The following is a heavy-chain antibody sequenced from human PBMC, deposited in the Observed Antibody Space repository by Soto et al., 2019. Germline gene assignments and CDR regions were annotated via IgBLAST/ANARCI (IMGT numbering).Heavy chain of an antibody. J-gene: IGHJ4*02. CDR3: ARGPRPAAIAVLDH. D-gene: IGHD6-19*01. CDR1: GYSFTSYD. V-gene: IGHV1-8*01. Sequence: QVQLVQSGTEVKTAGASVKVSCKASGYSFTSYDINWLRQATGQGPEWMGWVNPNTGDTGLAQRFQARVALSGDTSTNTPYAEVSSLRPDDAAIYFCARGPRPAAIAVLDHWGQGTLVAVSS. CDR2: VNPNTGDT.